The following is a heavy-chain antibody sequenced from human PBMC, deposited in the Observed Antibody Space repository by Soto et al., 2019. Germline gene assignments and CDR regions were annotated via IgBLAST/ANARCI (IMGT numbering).Heavy chain of an antibody. V-gene: IGHV1-69*01. Sequence: GASVKVSCKASGGTFSRYAFSWVRKAPGQGLEWMGGIVPIYGTRGFAQKFQGRLTITADEPTRTAYMELSSLRSEDTAVYYCAGDLDYYGSGSHYYYGMGVGGQGTTVTVSS. D-gene: IGHD3-10*01. CDR1: GGTFSRYA. CDR2: IVPIYGTR. J-gene: IGHJ6*02. CDR3: AGDLDYYGSGSHYYYGMGV.